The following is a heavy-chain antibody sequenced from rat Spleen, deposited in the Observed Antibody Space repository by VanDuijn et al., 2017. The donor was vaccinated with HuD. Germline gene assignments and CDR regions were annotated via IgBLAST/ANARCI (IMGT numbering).Heavy chain of an antibody. CDR2: ISYDGSST. V-gene: IGHV5-7*01. D-gene: IGHD1-4*01. CDR3: ASPHDGYTYGWFAY. Sequence: EVQLVESGGGLVQPGRSLKLSCAASGFTFSDYDMAWVRQAPTKGLEWVASISYDGSSTYYRDSVKGRFTISRDNAENTLYLQMDSLRSEDTATYYCASPHDGYTYGWFAYWGQGTLVTVSS. CDR1: GFTFSDYD. J-gene: IGHJ3*01.